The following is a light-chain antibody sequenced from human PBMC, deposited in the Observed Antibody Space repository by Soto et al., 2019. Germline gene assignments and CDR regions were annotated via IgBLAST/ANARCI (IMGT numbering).Light chain of an antibody. V-gene: IGKV3-15*01. CDR2: GAS. Sequence: EVMMTQSPATLSVYPGERATLSCRASQSVSSNLAWYQQKPGQAPRLLIYGASTRATGIPARFSGSGSGTESTLTISRLEPEDFAVYYCQQYNNWPPWTFGQGTKVAIK. J-gene: IGKJ1*01. CDR1: QSVSSN. CDR3: QQYNNWPPWT.